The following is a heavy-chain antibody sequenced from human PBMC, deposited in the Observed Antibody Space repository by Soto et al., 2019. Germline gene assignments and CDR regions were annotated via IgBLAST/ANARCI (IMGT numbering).Heavy chain of an antibody. CDR1: GYTFTSYG. Sequence: QVQLVQSGAEVKKPGASVKVSCKASGYTFTSYGISWVRQAPGQGLEWMGWISAYNGNTNYAQKLQGRVTMTTDTSTSTAYMELRSLRSDDTAVYYCARDSVGYCISTSCYAAGYWGQGTLVTVSS. CDR3: ARDSVGYCISTSCYAAGY. V-gene: IGHV1-18*01. CDR2: ISAYNGNT. J-gene: IGHJ4*02. D-gene: IGHD2-2*01.